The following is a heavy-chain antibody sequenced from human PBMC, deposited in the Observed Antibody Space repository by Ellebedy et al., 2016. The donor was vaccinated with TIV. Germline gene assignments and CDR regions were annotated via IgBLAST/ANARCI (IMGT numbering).Heavy chain of an antibody. CDR1: GFTVTTNY. CDR3: ARDAAGNGGKLDY. D-gene: IGHD4-23*01. J-gene: IGHJ4*02. V-gene: IGHV3-53*01. Sequence: GESLKISCAASGFTVTTNYMNWVRQAPGKGLEWVSVIFSAADGGETHYADSVQGRFTISRDSSKNTLYLQMNSMRAEDTAVYYCARDAAGNGGKLDYWGQGALVTVSS. CDR2: IFSAADGGET.